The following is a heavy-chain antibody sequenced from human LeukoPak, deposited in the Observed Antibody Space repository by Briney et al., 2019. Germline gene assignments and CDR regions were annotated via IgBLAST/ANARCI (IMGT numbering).Heavy chain of an antibody. Sequence: GGSLRLSCAASGNYWMHWVRQAPGKGLVWVSHINSDGSWTSYADSVKGRITISRDNAKNSLYLQMNSLRADDTAVYYCARGQFTDNWGQGTLVTVSS. CDR1: GNYW. D-gene: IGHD5-24*01. V-gene: IGHV3-74*01. CDR3: ARGQFTDN. J-gene: IGHJ4*02. CDR2: INSDGSWT.